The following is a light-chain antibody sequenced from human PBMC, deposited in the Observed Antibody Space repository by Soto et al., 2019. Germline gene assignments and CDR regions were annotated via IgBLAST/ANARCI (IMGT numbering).Light chain of an antibody. CDR2: DAS. V-gene: IGKV3-11*01. J-gene: IGKJ1*01. CDR3: HQRSNWPPWT. CDR1: QSVSSD. Sequence: EIGLTQSPATLSLSPGERATPSCRASQSVSSDLAWYQQKPGQAPRRLIYDASNRATGIPSRFSGSGSGTDFTITISSLEPEDFAVYYCHQRSNWPPWTFGQGTKVEIK.